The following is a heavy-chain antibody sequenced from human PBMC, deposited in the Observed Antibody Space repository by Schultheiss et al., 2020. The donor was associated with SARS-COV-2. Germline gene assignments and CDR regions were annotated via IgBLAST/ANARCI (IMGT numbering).Heavy chain of an antibody. CDR3: ARICTIFGVVTPDY. D-gene: IGHD3-3*01. J-gene: IGHJ4*02. Sequence: GGSLRLSCAASGFTFSSYGMHWVRQAPGKGLEWVSVIYSGGSTYYADSVKGRFTISRDNSKNTLYLQMNSLRAEDTAVYYCARICTIFGVVTPDYWGQGTLVTVSS. CDR1: GFTFSSYG. CDR2: IYSGGST. V-gene: IGHV3-NL1*01.